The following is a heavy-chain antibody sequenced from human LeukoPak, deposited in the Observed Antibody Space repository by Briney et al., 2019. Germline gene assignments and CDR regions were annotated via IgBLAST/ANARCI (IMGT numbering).Heavy chain of an antibody. CDR2: IIPIFGTA. V-gene: IGHV1-69*13. CDR1: GYTFTSYG. D-gene: IGHD3-10*01. CDR3: VTSDYYGSGSQKFDY. J-gene: IGHJ4*02. Sequence: ATVKVSCKASGYTFTSYGISWVRQAPGQGLEWMGGIIPIFGTANYAQKFQGRVTITADESTSTAYMELSSLRSEDTAVYYCVTSDYYGSGSQKFDYWGQGTLVTVSS.